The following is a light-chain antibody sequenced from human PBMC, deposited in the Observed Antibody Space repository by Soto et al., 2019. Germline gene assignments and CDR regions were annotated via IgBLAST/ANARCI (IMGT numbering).Light chain of an antibody. CDR3: QQRSNWPLIT. Sequence: EVVMTQSPATLSVSPGEGVTLSCRASQGIGDTLAWYQQKPGQAPRLLIYDTSNRASGVPARFSGSGSGTDFTLTISSLEPEDFAVYYCQQRSNWPLITFGQGTRLEIK. J-gene: IGKJ5*01. CDR1: QGIGDT. V-gene: IGKV3-11*01. CDR2: DTS.